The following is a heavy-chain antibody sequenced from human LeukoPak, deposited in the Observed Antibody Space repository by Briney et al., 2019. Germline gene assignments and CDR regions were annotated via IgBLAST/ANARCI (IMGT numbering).Heavy chain of an antibody. V-gene: IGHV3-30*18. Sequence: PGGSLRLSCAASGFTFSSYGMHWVRQAPGKGLEWVAVISYDGSNKYYADSVKGRFTISRDNSKNTLYLQMNGLRAEDTAVYYCANEFYRWGQGTLVTVSS. D-gene: IGHD3-3*01. CDR1: GFTFSSYG. J-gene: IGHJ5*02. CDR2: ISYDGSNK. CDR3: ANEFYR.